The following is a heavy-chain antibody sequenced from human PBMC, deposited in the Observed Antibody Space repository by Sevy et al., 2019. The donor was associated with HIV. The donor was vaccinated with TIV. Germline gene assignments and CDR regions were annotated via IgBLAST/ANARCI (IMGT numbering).Heavy chain of an antibody. CDR2: ISGSGGST. D-gene: IGHD5-12*01. CDR3: AKGTGYDPRDAFDI. J-gene: IGHJ3*02. CDR1: GFTFSTYG. Sequence: GGSLRLSCAASGFTFSTYGMHWVRQAPGKGLEWVSGISGSGGSTYYADYVKGRFTISRDNSKNTLYLQMNSLRAEDTAVYHCAKGTGYDPRDAFDIWGHGTMVTVSS. V-gene: IGHV3-23*01.